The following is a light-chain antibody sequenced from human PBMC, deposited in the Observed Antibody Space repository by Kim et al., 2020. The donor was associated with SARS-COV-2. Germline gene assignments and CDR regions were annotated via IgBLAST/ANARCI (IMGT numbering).Light chain of an antibody. CDR2: GAS. CDR3: QPYNDRPPWT. V-gene: IGKV3-15*01. J-gene: IGKJ1*01. CDR1: QRMSSK. Sequence: SPGERASLSCRASQRMSSKVDWYQQKPGQAPRLLIYGASTRATGVPARFSGRGSGTEFTLTINNLQSEDFATYYCQPYNDRPPWTFGQGTKVEIK.